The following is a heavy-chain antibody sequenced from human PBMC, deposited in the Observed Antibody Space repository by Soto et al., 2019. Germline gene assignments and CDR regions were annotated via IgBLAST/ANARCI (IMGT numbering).Heavy chain of an antibody. Sequence: SVKVSCKASGYIFSANYIHWVRQAPGQGLEWLGWINPHSGATNYAQKFLGRVTMSADTSASTAYMDLARLKSNDTPVYYCVRAHALGFSNWCDPWGRGTLVTVSS. CDR2: INPHSGAT. CDR1: GYIFSANY. D-gene: IGHD3-10*01. V-gene: IGHV1-2*02. J-gene: IGHJ5*02. CDR3: VRAHALGFSNWCDP.